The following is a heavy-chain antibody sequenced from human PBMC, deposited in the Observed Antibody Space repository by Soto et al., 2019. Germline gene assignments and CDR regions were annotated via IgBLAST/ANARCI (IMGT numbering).Heavy chain of an antibody. D-gene: IGHD2-2*01. Sequence: PGGSLRLSCAASGFPFSSHAMSWVRQAPGKGLEWVSGISGSGGSTYYADSVKGRFTISRDSSKNTLYLQMNSLRAEDTAVYYCAKDRYCSSTSCYAGFDYWGQGTLVTVSS. CDR1: GFPFSSHA. J-gene: IGHJ4*02. V-gene: IGHV3-23*01. CDR3: AKDRYCSSTSCYAGFDY. CDR2: ISGSGGST.